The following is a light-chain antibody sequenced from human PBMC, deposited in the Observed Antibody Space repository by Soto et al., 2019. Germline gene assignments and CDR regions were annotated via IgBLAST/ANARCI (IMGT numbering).Light chain of an antibody. CDR3: SSYTSINTRV. CDR1: STDVGGYNY. V-gene: IGLV2-14*03. J-gene: IGLJ1*01. CDR2: EVS. Sequence: QSALTQPASVSGSPGQSITISCTGTSTDVGGYNYVSWYQQHPGKAPKLMIYEVSNRPSGVPDRFSGSKSDNTASLTISWLQVEDEADYYCSSYTSINTRVFGTGTKLTVL.